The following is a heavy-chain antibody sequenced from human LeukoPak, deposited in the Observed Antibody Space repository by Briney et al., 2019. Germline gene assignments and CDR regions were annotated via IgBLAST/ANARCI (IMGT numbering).Heavy chain of an antibody. J-gene: IGHJ4*02. D-gene: IGHD3-3*01. CDR3: ARTRRGIRYDFWSGQRPPYFDY. V-gene: IGHV5-51*01. Sequence: GESLKISCKGSGYSFTSYWIGWVRQMPGKGLEWMGIIYPGDSDTRYSPSFQGQVTISADKSISTAYLQWSSLKASDTAMYYCARTRRGIRYDFWSGQRPPYFDYWGQGTLVTVSS. CDR1: GYSFTSYW. CDR2: IYPGDSDT.